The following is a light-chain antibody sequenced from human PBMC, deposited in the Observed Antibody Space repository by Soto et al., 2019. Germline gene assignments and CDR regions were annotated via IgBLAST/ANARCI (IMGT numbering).Light chain of an antibody. Sequence: DIQMSQSPSSVSASVGDRVTITCQASQNINNYLNWYQQKPGRAPKLLIYDASNLEAGVPSRFRGSGSGTDFTLTITDLQIEDSATYCCQQCFSLLLTFGGGAMVDVK. CDR2: DAS. CDR1: QNINNY. J-gene: IGKJ4*01. V-gene: IGKV1-33*01. CDR3: QQCFSLLLT.